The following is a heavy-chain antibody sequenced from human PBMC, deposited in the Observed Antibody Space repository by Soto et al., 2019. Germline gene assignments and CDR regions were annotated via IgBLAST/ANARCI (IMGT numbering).Heavy chain of an antibody. J-gene: IGHJ4*02. CDR1: AGTFSSYA. D-gene: IGHD4-17*01. CDR3: ARTRGLYGDYPFDY. CDR2: IIPIFGTA. Sequence: QVQLVQSGAEVKKPGSSVKVSCKASAGTFSSYAISWVRQAPGQGLEWMGGIIPIFGTANYAQKFQGRVTITADESTSTAYMELSSLRSEDTAVYYCARTRGLYGDYPFDYWGQGTLVTVSS. V-gene: IGHV1-69*12.